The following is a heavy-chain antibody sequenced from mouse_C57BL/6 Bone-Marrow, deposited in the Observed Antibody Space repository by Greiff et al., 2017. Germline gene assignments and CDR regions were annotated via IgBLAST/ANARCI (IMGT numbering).Heavy chain of an antibody. CDR1: GYTFTSYW. Sequence: QVQLQQPGAELVKPGASVKLSCKASGYTFTSYWMHWVKQRPGPGLEWIGMIHPNSGSTNYNEKFKSKATLNVDKSSSTAYMQLSSLTSEDSAVYYCASSYWYFDVWGTGTTVTVSS. V-gene: IGHV1-64*01. CDR2: IHPNSGST. J-gene: IGHJ1*03. CDR3: ASSYWYFDV.